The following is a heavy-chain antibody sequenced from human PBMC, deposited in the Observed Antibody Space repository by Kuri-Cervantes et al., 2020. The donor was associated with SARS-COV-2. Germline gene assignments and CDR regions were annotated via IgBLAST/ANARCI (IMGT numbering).Heavy chain of an antibody. V-gene: IGHV3-64*04. D-gene: IGHD4-23*01. CDR3: ARYGGNPVDY. CDR1: GFTFSSYA. CDR2: ISSNGGST. J-gene: IGHJ4*02. Sequence: GESLKISCSASGFTFSSYAMHWVRQAPGKGLEYVSAISSNGGSTYYADSVKGRFTISRDNSKNTLYLQMNSLRAEDTAVYYCARYGGNPVDYWGQGTLVTVSS.